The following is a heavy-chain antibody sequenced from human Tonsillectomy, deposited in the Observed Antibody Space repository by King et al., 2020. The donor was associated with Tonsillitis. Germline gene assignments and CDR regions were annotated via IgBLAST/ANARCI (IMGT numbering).Heavy chain of an antibody. Sequence: EQLVQSGGGVVQPGRSLRLSCAASGFTFSSYAMEWVRQAPGKGLEWGAVISFDGSNKYYADSVKGRFTISRDNSKNTLYLQMSSLRAGDTAVYYCARRDGALDYYYYGMDVWGQGTTVTVSS. CDR2: ISFDGSNK. CDR1: GFTFSSYA. V-gene: IGHV3-30-3*01. D-gene: IGHD4-17*01. J-gene: IGHJ6*02. CDR3: ARRDGALDYYYYGMDV.